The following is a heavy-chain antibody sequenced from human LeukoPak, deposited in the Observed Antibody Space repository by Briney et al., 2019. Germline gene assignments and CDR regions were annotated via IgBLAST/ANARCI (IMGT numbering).Heavy chain of an antibody. CDR1: GFTFSSYA. CDR2: IHYDGSNN. CDR3: AREITNNWMDL. J-gene: IGHJ5*02. V-gene: IGHV3-30*19. Sequence: GGSLRLSCAASGFTFSSYAMHWVRQAPGKGLEWVAVIHYDGSNNHYADSVKGRYTISRDNSKNTLYLQMNSLRSEDTAVYYFAREITNNWMDLWGEGTVDTVSS.